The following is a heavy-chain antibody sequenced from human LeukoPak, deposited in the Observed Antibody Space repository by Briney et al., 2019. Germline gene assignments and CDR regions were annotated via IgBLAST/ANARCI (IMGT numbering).Heavy chain of an antibody. Sequence: SETLSLTCTVSGGSISSYYWSWIRQPAGKGLEWIGRIYTSGSTNYSPSLKNRITISVDTSKNQLSLKLSSVTAADTAVYYCARVGLGSGSSTGSYYYMDVWGKGTTVTVSS. J-gene: IGHJ6*03. D-gene: IGHD3-10*01. CDR3: ARVGLGSGSSTGSYYYMDV. CDR2: IYTSGST. V-gene: IGHV4-4*07. CDR1: GGSISSYY.